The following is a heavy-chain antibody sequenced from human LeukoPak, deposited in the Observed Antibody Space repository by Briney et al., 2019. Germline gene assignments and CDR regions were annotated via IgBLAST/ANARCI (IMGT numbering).Heavy chain of an antibody. CDR2: INHSGST. Sequence: SETLSPTCAVYGGSFSGYYWSWIRQPPGKGLEWIGEINHSGSTNYNPSLKSRVTISVDTSKNQFSLKLSSVTAADTAVYYCAKEGSSGSPIDYWGQGTLVTVSS. D-gene: IGHD6-19*01. CDR1: GGSFSGYY. V-gene: IGHV4-34*01. J-gene: IGHJ4*02. CDR3: AKEGSSGSPIDY.